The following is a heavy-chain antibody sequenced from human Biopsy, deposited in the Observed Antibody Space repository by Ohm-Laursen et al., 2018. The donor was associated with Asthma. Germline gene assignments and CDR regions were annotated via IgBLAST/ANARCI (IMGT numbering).Heavy chain of an antibody. J-gene: IGHJ4*02. V-gene: IGHV1-24*01. CDR2: HDHEEGGT. Sequence: ASVKVSCKVSGYSLTDLSMHWVRQAPGQGLEWMGGHDHEEGGTVNARRFQGRVTMTEDTSTDTAYMELSSLSSDDTAVYFCASDFPKDYVRYNFQFWGQGTLVTVSS. CDR3: ASDFPKDYVRYNFQF. D-gene: IGHD4-17*01. CDR1: GYSLTDLS.